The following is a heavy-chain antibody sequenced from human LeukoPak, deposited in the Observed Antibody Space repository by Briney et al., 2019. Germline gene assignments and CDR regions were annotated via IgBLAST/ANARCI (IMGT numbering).Heavy chain of an antibody. CDR2: IYYTGST. V-gene: IGHV4-59*01. J-gene: IGHJ6*03. D-gene: IGHD3-10*01. CDR1: GGSISTYY. CDR3: ARVFDSGSQAYFYYMDV. Sequence: SETLSLTCTLSGGSISTYYWSWVRQPPGKGLEWIGYIYYTGSTDYNPSLKSRVTMSVDTSKNQFSLKVSSVTAADTAVYYCARVFDSGSQAYFYYMDVWGKGTTVTISS.